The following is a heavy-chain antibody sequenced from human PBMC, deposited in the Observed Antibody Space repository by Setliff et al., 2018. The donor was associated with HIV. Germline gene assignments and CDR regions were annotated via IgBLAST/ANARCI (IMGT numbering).Heavy chain of an antibody. J-gene: IGHJ3*02. CDR2: FYTGTT. CDR1: GASIRNYY. D-gene: IGHD3-22*01. V-gene: IGHV4-4*08. Sequence: SETLSLTCTVSGASIRNYYWSWIRQAPGRGLEWLGFFYTGTTYYNPSLKSRVTIAVDTSKKQISLKVKSVTAADTAVYYCARASTDHYDPTRLGDGLDIWGQGTMVTVSS. CDR3: ARASTDHYDPTRLGDGLDI.